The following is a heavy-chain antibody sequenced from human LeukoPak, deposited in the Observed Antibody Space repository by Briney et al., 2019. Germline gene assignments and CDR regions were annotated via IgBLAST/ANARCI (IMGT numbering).Heavy chain of an antibody. J-gene: IGHJ4*02. Sequence: GGSLRLSCAASGFTFSSYAMSWVRQAPGKGLEWVSAISGSGGSTYYADSVKGRFTISRDNSKNTLYLQMNSLRAEDTAVYYCAKGPEGPNAYSSGWRDYWGQGTLVTVSS. V-gene: IGHV3-23*01. CDR3: AKGPEGPNAYSSGWRDY. CDR2: ISGSGGST. D-gene: IGHD6-19*01. CDR1: GFTFSSYA.